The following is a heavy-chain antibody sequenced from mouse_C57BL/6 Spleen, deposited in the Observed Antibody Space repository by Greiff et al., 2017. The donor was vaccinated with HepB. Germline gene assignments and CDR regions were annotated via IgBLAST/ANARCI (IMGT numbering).Heavy chain of an antibody. CDR1: GFNITDYY. V-gene: IGHV14-1*01. CDR2: IDPEDGDT. J-gene: IGHJ1*03. CDR3: ATFYGSSSYWYFDV. D-gene: IGHD1-1*01. Sequence: VQLQQSGAELVRPGASVKLSCTASGFNITDYYMHWVKQRPEQGLEWIGRIDPEDGDTEYAPKFQGKATMTADTSSNTAYLQLSSLTSEDTAVYYCATFYGSSSYWYFDVWGTGTTVTVAS.